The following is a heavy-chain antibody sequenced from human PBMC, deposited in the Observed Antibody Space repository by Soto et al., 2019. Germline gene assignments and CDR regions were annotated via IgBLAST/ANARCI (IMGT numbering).Heavy chain of an antibody. CDR2: FDPEDGET. Sequence: VQLVQSGAEVKKPGASVKVSCKVSGYTLTELSMHWVRQAPGKGLEWMGGFDPEDGETIYAQKFQGRVTLTEDTSTDTAYMELSSLRSEDTAVYYCATSSILWFGELSHACDIWGQGTMVTVSS. D-gene: IGHD3-10*01. CDR3: ATSSILWFGELSHACDI. V-gene: IGHV1-24*01. CDR1: GYTLTELS. J-gene: IGHJ3*02.